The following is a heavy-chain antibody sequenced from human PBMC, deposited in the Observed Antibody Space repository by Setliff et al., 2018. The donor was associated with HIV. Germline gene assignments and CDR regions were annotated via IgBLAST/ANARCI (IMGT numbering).Heavy chain of an antibody. CDR3: ARDLSTYWSGYSLGF. J-gene: IGHJ4*02. CDR2: VNPKFGGT. D-gene: IGHD3-3*01. CDR1: GYTFTDYY. Sequence: ASVKVSCKASGYTFTDYYFHWVRQAPGQGLEWMGWVNPKFGGTLYAQKFRGRVTMTRDMSINTVYLELSSLSSDDTAVYYCARDLSTYWSGYSLGFWGPGTLVTVSS. V-gene: IGHV1-2*02.